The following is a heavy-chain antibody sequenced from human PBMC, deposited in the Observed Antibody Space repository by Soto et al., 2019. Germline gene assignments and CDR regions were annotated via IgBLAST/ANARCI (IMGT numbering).Heavy chain of an antibody. D-gene: IGHD3-22*01. CDR3: ARDRDYYDNSGYAHDI. J-gene: IGHJ3*02. CDR2: IWYDGSNE. CDR1: GFSFSSYG. Sequence: QVQLVESGGGVVQPGKSLRLSCAASGFSFSSYGMHWVRQAPGKGLEWVAVIWYDGSNEDYADSVKGRFAISRDNSKNTLYLQMNSLRADDTAVYYCARDRDYYDNSGYAHDIWGQGTVVTVSS. V-gene: IGHV3-33*01.